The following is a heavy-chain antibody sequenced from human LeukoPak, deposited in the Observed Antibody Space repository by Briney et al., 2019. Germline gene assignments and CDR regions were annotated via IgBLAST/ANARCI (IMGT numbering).Heavy chain of an antibody. CDR2: VKSDGSNP. D-gene: IGHD3-10*01. J-gene: IGHJ4*02. CDR3: ARDIVSGSGSLDY. CDR1: PFSFSNYW. V-gene: IGHV3-74*01. Sequence: PGGSLRLSCAASPFSFSNYWIHWVRQAPGKGLVWVSRVKSDGSNPSYADSVKGRFTISRDNAENMLYLQMNTLGAEDTAVYYCARDIVSGSGSLDYWGQGTLVTVSS.